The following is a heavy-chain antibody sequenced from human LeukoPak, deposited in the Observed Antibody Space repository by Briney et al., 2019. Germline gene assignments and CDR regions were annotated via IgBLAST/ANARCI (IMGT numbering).Heavy chain of an antibody. CDR1: GGSISSGDYY. J-gene: IGHJ5*02. CDR2: IYYSGST. CDR3: ARSMVRGANWFDP. D-gene: IGHD3-10*01. Sequence: SQTLSLTCIVSGGSISSGDYYWSWIRQPPGKGLEWIGYIYYSGSTYYNPSLKSRVTISVDTSKNQFSLKLSSVTAADTAVYYCARSMVRGANWFDPWGQGTLVTVSS. V-gene: IGHV4-30-4*01.